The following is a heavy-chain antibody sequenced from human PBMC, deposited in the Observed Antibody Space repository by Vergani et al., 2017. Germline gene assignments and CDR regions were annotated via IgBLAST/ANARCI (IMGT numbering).Heavy chain of an antibody. J-gene: IGHJ5*02. CDR3: AREGGNSFANWFDP. D-gene: IGHD4-23*01. Sequence: VQLVQSGAEVKKPGSSVKVSCKASGGTFSSYAMHWVRQAPGKGLEYVSAISSNGGSTYYANSVKGRFTISRDNSKNTLYLQMGSLRAEDMAVYYCAREGGNSFANWFDPWGQGTLVTVSS. CDR2: ISSNGGST. CDR1: GGTFSSYA. V-gene: IGHV3-64*01.